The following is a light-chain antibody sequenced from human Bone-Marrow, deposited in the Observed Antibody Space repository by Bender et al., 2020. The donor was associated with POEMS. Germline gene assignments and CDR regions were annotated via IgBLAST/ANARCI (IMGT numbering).Light chain of an antibody. CDR2: RNN. V-gene: IGLV1-47*01. CDR3: ATWDDSLSGVL. Sequence: QSVLTQPPSASGATGQTVTISCSGSSSNVGSNYVYWFQQLPGTAPKLLIERNNQRPSGVPDRFSGSKSGTSGSLAISGLRSEDEADYYCATWDDSLSGVLFGGGTKLTVL. J-gene: IGLJ2*01. CDR1: SSNVGSNY.